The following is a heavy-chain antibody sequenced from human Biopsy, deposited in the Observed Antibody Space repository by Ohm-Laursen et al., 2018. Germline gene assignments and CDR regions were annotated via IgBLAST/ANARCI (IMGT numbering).Heavy chain of an antibody. V-gene: IGHV1-69*06. CDR2: IIPTFDTP. D-gene: IGHD6-13*01. J-gene: IGHJ5*02. Sequence: SVKVSCKTSGGTFNSYVITWVRQAPGQGLEWMGRIIPTFDTPTYAPDFQGRVTFTADKSTGTATLDLRSLTSEDTAVHYCAGGAAKGYPYDHWGQGTLVTVSS. CDR1: GGTFNSYV. CDR3: AGGAAKGYPYDH.